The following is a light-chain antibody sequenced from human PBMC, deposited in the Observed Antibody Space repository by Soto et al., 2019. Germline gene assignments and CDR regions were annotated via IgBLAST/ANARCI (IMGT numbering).Light chain of an antibody. V-gene: IGKV3-15*01. Sequence: IVMTQSPATLSVSPGERATLYCRASQSVSSKLAWYQQKPGQAPRGLIHGESTRATGIQASFSGSGSGTEFTLTISSRQHEDFSVYYCQHYNDGPPTWTFGQGTRVELK. CDR2: GES. CDR3: QHYNDGPPTWT. J-gene: IGKJ1*01. CDR1: QSVSSK.